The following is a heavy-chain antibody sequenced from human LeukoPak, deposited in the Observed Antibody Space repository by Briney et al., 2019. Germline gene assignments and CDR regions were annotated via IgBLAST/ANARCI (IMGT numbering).Heavy chain of an antibody. J-gene: IGHJ4*02. CDR3: AKNSSTYSRGRYYFDS. CDR2: ITAGGGST. Sequence: GGSLRLSCAASGFTFSSYAMSWVRQAPGMGLEWVSAITAGGGSTYYADSVKGRFTISRDNSKNTLWLQLNSLRAEDTAVYYCAKNSSTYSRGRYYFDSWGQGTLVTASS. V-gene: IGHV3-23*01. CDR1: GFTFSSYA. D-gene: IGHD1-1*01.